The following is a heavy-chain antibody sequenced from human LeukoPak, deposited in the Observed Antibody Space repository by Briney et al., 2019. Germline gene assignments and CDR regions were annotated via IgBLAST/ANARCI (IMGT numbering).Heavy chain of an antibody. V-gene: IGHV4-34*01. Sequence: SETLSLTCAVYGGSFSGYYWSWIRQPPGKGLEWIGEINHSGSTNYNPSLKSRVTISVDTSKNQFSLKLSSVTAADTAVYYCACQYSSSWYSWLDPWGQGTLVTVSS. J-gene: IGHJ5*02. CDR2: INHSGST. CDR3: ACQYSSSWYSWLDP. D-gene: IGHD6-13*01. CDR1: GGSFSGYY.